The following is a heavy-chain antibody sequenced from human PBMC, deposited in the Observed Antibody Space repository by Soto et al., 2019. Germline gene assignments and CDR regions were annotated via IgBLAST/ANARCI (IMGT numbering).Heavy chain of an antibody. J-gene: IGHJ4*02. CDR3: GGKNYDSSGYFDY. CDR1: GGSISSYY. D-gene: IGHD3-22*01. V-gene: IGHV4-59*01. CDR2: MYYSGST. Sequence: SETLSLTCTASGGSISSYYWSWIRQPPGKGLEWIGYMYYSGSTNYNPSLKSRVTISVDTSKNQFSLKLSSVTAADTAVYYCGGKNYDSSGYFDYWGQGTLVTVSS.